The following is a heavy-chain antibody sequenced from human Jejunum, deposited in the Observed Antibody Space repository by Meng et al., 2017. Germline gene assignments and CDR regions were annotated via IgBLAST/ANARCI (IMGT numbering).Heavy chain of an antibody. CDR2: INSDGSST. CDR3: SRGGGNSWSPFDY. CDR1: GFTFSSYW. V-gene: IGHV3-74*01. J-gene: IGHJ4*02. D-gene: IGHD4-23*01. Sequence: GESLKISCAASGFTFSSYWMHWVRQAPGKGLVWVSRINSDGSSTSYADSVKGRFTISRDNAKNTLYLQMNSLRAEGTAVYFCSRGGGNSWSPFDYWGQGTLVTVSS.